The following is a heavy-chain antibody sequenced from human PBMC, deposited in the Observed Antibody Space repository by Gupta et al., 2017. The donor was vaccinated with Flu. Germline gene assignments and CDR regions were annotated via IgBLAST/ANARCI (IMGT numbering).Heavy chain of an antibody. V-gene: IGHV3-48*03. D-gene: IGHD2-15*01. CDR2: ISSSGSTI. CDR1: GFTFSSYE. Sequence: EVQLVESGGGLVQPGGSLRLSCAASGFTFSSYEMHWVRQAPGKGLEWVSYISSSGSTIYYADSVKGRFTISRDNAKNSLYLQMNSLRAEDTAVYYCARLKSERDIVVVVAADYWGQGTLVTVSS. CDR3: ARLKSERDIVVVVAADY. J-gene: IGHJ4*02.